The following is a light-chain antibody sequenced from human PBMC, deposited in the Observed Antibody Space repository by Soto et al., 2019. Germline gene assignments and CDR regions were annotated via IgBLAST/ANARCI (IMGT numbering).Light chain of an antibody. CDR2: GTS. J-gene: IGKJ1*01. CDR1: QSVSTN. Sequence: EIVMTQSPATLSVSPGERATLSCRASQSVSTNLAWYQQKPGQAPSLLIYGTSTRATGIPARFSGSGSGTEFTLTISRLQSEDFAVYYCQQYNNWPRTFGQGTKVEIK. V-gene: IGKV3-15*01. CDR3: QQYNNWPRT.